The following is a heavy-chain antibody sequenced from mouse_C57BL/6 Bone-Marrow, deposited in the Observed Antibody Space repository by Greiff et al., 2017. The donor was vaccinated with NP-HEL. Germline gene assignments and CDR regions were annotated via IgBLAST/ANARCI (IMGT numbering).Heavy chain of an antibody. CDR2: ISDGGSYT. CDR3: ARGYYGSSYYAMDY. CDR1: GFTFSSYA. J-gene: IGHJ4*01. Sequence: EVQGVESGGGLVKPGGSLKLSCAASGFTFSSYAMSWVRQTPEKRLEWVATISDGGSYTYYPDNVKGRFTISRDNAKNNLYLQMSHLKSEDTAMYYCARGYYGSSYYAMDYWGQGTSVTVSS. V-gene: IGHV5-4*01. D-gene: IGHD1-1*01.